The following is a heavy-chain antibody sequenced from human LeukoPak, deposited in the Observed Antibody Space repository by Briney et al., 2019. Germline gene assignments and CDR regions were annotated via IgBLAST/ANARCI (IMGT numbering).Heavy chain of an antibody. D-gene: IGHD4-23*01. Sequence: SETLSLTCTVSGGSISSGDYYWSWLRQPPGKGLEWIGYSFYSGSTYYNPSLKSRVTISVDTSKSQFSLKLSSVTAADTAVYYCARDPAYGGNPGFDYWGQGTLVTVSS. CDR1: GGSISSGDYY. CDR3: ARDPAYGGNPGFDY. V-gene: IGHV4-30-4*08. CDR2: SFYSGST. J-gene: IGHJ4*02.